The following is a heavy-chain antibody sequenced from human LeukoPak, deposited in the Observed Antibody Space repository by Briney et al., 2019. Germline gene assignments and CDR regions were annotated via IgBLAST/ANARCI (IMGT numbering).Heavy chain of an antibody. J-gene: IGHJ2*01. CDR1: GFTFGSSP. D-gene: IGHD6-19*01. V-gene: IGHV3-23*01. CDR2: ISVGSDYI. CDR3: ARIAVSGLWYFDL. Sequence: SGESLRLSCEGSGFTFGSSPMSWVRQAPGKGLEWVSSISVGSDYIYYADSVKGRFTVSRDNSKSTLYLQMNSLRAEDMAVYYCARIAVSGLWYFDLWGRGTLVTVSS.